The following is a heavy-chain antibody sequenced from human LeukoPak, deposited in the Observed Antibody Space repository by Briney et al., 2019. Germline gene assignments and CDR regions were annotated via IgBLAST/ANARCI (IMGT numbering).Heavy chain of an antibody. CDR2: VSGSGGST. D-gene: IGHD2-21*01. CDR1: GFTFSSYA. V-gene: IGHV3-23*01. Sequence: GGSLRLSCAASGFTFSSYAMNWVRQAPGKGLEWVSAVSGSGGSTSYADSVKGRFTISRDNSKNTLYLQMNSLSAEDTAVYYCASQPASYSPFDYWGQGTLVTVSS. J-gene: IGHJ4*02. CDR3: ASQPASYSPFDY.